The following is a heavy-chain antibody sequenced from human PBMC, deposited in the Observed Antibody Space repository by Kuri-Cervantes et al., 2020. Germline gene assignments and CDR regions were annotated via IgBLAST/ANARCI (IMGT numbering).Heavy chain of an antibody. D-gene: IGHD1-1*01. V-gene: IGHV3-74*01. Sequence: GESLKISCAASGFTSSSYWMHWVRQAPGKGLDWVSRIHPDGTTTTYADSVRGRFTISRDNAKNTLFLQMNSLRVEDTAVYYCVKDKTGAEDYWGHGTLVTVSS. CDR3: VKDKTGAEDY. CDR1: GFTSSSYW. J-gene: IGHJ4*01. CDR2: IHPDGTTT.